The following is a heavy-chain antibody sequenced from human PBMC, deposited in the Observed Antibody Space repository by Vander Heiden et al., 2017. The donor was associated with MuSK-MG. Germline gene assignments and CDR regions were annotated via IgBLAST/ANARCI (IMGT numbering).Heavy chain of an antibody. J-gene: IGHJ4*01. Sequence: QVQLVQSGAEVKKPGSSVKVSCKASGGTFSSYAISWVRQAPGQGLEWMGGIIPILGTANYAQKSKGRVTMSADESTSTAYMELSSLRSEDTAVYHCARAAHRYDYVGGSYRYTGADYWGHGTMVTDYS. CDR3: ARAAHRYDYVGGSYRYTGADY. V-gene: IGHV1-69*01. D-gene: IGHD3-16*02. CDR1: GGTFSSYA. CDR2: IIPILGTA.